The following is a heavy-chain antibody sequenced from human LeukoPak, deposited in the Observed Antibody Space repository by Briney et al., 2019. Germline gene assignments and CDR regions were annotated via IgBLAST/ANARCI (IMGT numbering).Heavy chain of an antibody. V-gene: IGHV4-59*11. J-gene: IGHJ5*02. Sequence: SETLSLTCTVSGGSIGSHYWSWIRQPPGKGLEWIGYIYYSGSTNYNPSLKSRVTISVDTSKNQFSLKLSSVTAADTAVYYCAREGYCSGGSCYLGWFDPWGQGTLVTVSS. CDR1: GGSIGSHY. CDR3: AREGYCSGGSCYLGWFDP. CDR2: IYYSGST. D-gene: IGHD2-15*01.